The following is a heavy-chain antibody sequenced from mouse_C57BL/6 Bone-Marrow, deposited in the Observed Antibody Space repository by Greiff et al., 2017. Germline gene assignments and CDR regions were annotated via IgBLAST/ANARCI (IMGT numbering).Heavy chain of an antibody. V-gene: IGHV1-47*01. Sequence: VQLKQSGAELVKPGASVKMSCKASGYTFTTYPIEWMKQNHGKSLEWIGNFHPYNDDTKYNEKFKGTATFTVENSSSTVYLELSRLTSDDSAGYYGARGGNDGGYYFDYWGQGTTLTVSS. CDR1: GYTFTTYP. CDR3: ARGGNDGGYYFDY. D-gene: IGHD1-1*02. CDR2: FHPYNDDT. J-gene: IGHJ2*01.